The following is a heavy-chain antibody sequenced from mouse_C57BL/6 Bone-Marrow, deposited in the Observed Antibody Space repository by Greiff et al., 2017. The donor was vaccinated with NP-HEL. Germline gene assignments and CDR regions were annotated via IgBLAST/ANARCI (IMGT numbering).Heavy chain of an antibody. J-gene: IGHJ4*01. CDR2: IDPGNGDT. V-gene: IGHV14-4*01. Sequence: EVQLVESGAELVRPGASVKLSCTASGFTITDDYMPWVKQRPEQGLEWIGWIDPGNGDTDYASKFQGKATMTADTTSNTAYLQLSSLTSEDTAVYYCTAGGMDDYDRAMDYWGQGTSVTVSS. D-gene: IGHD2-4*01. CDR1: GFTITDDY. CDR3: TAGGMDDYDRAMDY.